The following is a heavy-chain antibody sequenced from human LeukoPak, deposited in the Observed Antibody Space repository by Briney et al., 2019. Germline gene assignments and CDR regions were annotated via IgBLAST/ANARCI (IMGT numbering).Heavy chain of an antibody. D-gene: IGHD1-26*01. V-gene: IGHV3-7*01. Sequence: PGGSLRLSCVASGFAFSSYWMTWVRQAPGKGLEWVANIKQDGGEEYYVDSVKGRFTISRDNAKNSLFLQMNSLRVEDTAVYYCARLGGSYYTYWGRGTLVTVSS. J-gene: IGHJ4*02. CDR3: ARLGGSYYTY. CDR2: IKQDGGEE. CDR1: GFAFSSYW.